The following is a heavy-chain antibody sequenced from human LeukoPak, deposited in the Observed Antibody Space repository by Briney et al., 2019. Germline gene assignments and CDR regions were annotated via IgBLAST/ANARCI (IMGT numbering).Heavy chain of an antibody. CDR3: ARRKGPYGSGTYYDS. D-gene: IGHD3-10*01. CDR2: VSWNGAHT. Sequence: GGSLRLSCAASGFPFDDYGMSWVRLAPGKGLEWVSGVSWNGAHTEYADSVRGRFTISRDNAKKSLYLQMNSLRVDDTALYYCARRKGPYGSGTYYDSWGQGTLVSVSS. V-gene: IGHV3-20*04. CDR1: GFPFDDYG. J-gene: IGHJ4*02.